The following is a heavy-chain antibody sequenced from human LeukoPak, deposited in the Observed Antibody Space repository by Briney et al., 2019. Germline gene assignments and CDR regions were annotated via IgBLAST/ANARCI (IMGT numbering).Heavy chain of an antibody. V-gene: IGHV4-39*01. CDR3: ATETQYCTNGVCYTGGGYFDY. J-gene: IGHJ4*02. D-gene: IGHD2-8*01. CDR2: FYYSGSP. CDR1: GGPISSSSYY. Sequence: SETLSLTCTVSGGPISSSSYYWGWIRQPPGKGLVRLGRFYYSGSPYYNPSLKSRVTISVDTSKNQFSLKLSSVPAADTAVYDCATETQYCTNGVCYTGGGYFDYWGQGTLVTVSS.